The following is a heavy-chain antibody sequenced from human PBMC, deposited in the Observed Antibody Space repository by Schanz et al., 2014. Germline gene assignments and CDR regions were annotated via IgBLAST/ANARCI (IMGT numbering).Heavy chain of an antibody. D-gene: IGHD1-1*01. CDR2: ISNTGTFI. CDR1: GFTFSDHY. Sequence: QVQLVESGGGLVKPGGSLRLSCAASGFTFSDHYMAWIRQAPGKGLEWVSIISNTGTFIYYADSVRGRFVISRDNAKSSLFLQMKGLRAEDTAVYYCLRDAYLQIRGTVFDAWGPGNLVTVSS. CDR3: LRDAYLQIRGTVFDA. V-gene: IGHV3-11*01. J-gene: IGHJ5*02.